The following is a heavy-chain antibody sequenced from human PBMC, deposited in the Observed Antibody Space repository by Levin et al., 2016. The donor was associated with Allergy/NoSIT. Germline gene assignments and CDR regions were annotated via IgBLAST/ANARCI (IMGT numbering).Heavy chain of an antibody. CDR2: LYDTGTT. J-gene: IGHJ5*02. CDR3: ARGGGFGFWSGFFDP. CDR1: GVSITKDGYY. D-gene: IGHD3-3*01. V-gene: IGHV4-31*03. Sequence: LRLSCTVSGVSITKDGYYWSWIRQHPDKGLEWIGYLYDTGTTYYNPSLESRLMISLDASERHFSLKLNSVTAADTAVYYCARGGGFGFWSGFFDPWGQGILVTVSS.